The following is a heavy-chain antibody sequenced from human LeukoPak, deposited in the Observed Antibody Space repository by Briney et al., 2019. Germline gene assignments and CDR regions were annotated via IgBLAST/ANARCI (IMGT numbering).Heavy chain of an antibody. V-gene: IGHV3-23*01. CDR2: ISGSGGST. D-gene: IGHD6-13*01. CDR1: GFTFSSYA. J-gene: IGHJ4*02. CDR3: AKADSSSWPRFPFDY. Sequence: GGSLRLSCAASGFTFSSYAMSWVRQAPGKGLEWVSAISGSGGSTYYADSVKGRFTISRDNSKNTLYLQMYSLRAEDTALYYCAKADSSSWPRFPFDYWGQGTLVTVSS.